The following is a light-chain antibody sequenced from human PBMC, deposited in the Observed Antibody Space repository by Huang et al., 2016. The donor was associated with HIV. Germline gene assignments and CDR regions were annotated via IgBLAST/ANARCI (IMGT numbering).Light chain of an antibody. CDR3: QQYNNWPPEYT. CDR2: GTS. J-gene: IGKJ2*01. CDR1: QSINSN. V-gene: IGKV3-15*01. Sequence: EIVMTQSPATLSVSPGERATLSCRASQSINSNLAWYQQKPGQAPRPLIYGTSTRATGIPARFSGSGSGTKFTLSISSLQSEDFAVYYCQQYNNWPPEYTFGQGTKLEIK.